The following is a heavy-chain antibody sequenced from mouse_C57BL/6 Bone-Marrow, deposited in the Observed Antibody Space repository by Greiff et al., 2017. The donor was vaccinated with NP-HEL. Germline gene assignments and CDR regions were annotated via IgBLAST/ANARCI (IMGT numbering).Heavy chain of an antibody. CDR2: IYPRSGNT. J-gene: IGHJ1*03. D-gene: IGHD2-2*01. V-gene: IGHV1-81*01. CDR3: ASWWLRRGYWYFDV. Sequence: QVQLKQSGAELARPGASVKLSCKAYGYTFTSYGISWVKQRTGQGLEWIGEIYPRSGNTYYNEKFKGKATLTADKSSSTAYMELRSLTSEDSAVYFCASWWLRRGYWYFDVWGTGTTVTVSS. CDR1: GYTFTSYG.